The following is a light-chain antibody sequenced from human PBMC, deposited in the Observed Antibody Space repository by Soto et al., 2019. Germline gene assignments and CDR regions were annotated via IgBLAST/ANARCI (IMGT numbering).Light chain of an antibody. CDR2: AAS. Sequence: DIQMTQSPSSLSASVGGRVTIPCRASQSISSYLNWYQQKPGKAPKIMIYAASSLQSGVPSRFSGSGSGTDFTLTISSLQSEDVAVYYCHQYDNWPKTFGQGTRLEI. J-gene: IGKJ5*01. CDR1: QSISSY. V-gene: IGKV1-39*01. CDR3: HQYDNWPKT.